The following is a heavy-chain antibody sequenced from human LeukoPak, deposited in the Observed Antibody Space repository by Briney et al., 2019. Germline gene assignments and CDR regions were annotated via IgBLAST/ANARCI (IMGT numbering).Heavy chain of an antibody. CDR1: GFTFSNAW. J-gene: IGHJ4*02. CDR3: TTASGYYGNYYFDY. D-gene: IGHD3-9*01. V-gene: IGHV3-15*01. Sequence: GGSLRLSCAASGFTFSNAWMSWVRQAPGKGLEWVGRIKSKTDGGTTDYAAPVKGRFTISRDDSRNKLYLQMNSLKTEDTAVYYCTTASGYYGNYYFDYWGQGTLVTVSS. CDR2: IKSKTDGGTT.